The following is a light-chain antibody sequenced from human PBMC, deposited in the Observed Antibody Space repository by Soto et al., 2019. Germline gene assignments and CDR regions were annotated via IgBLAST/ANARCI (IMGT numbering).Light chain of an antibody. CDR2: AAS. Sequence: DIQMTQSPSSLSAFVGDRVTITCQASQDISTYVNWYQQKPGKTPNLLIYAASNLETRVPSRFSGSGSGTKFTLTISRLPSEDIGTYYCQQYDNLPVTFGPGTKVNVK. CDR1: QDISTY. J-gene: IGKJ3*01. CDR3: QQYDNLPVT. V-gene: IGKV1-33*01.